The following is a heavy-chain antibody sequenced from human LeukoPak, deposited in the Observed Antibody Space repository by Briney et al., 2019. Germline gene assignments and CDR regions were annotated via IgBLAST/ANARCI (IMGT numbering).Heavy chain of an antibody. CDR2: INDSGST. CDR3: ARELELRN. CDR1: GGSFSGYY. D-gene: IGHD1-7*01. Sequence: PSETLSLTCAVYGGSFSGYYWSWIRQPPGKGLEWIGEINDSGSTNYNPSLTSRVTISPDTSKNQFSLKLSSVTAADTAVYYCARELELRNWGQGTLVTVSS. V-gene: IGHV4-34*01. J-gene: IGHJ4*02.